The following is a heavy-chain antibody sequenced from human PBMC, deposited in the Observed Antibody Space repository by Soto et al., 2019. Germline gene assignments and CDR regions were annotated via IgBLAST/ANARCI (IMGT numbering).Heavy chain of an antibody. CDR2: IWYDGSNK. CDR1: GFTFSSYG. J-gene: IGHJ6*02. D-gene: IGHD3-10*01. Sequence: PGGSLRLSCAASGFTFSSYGMHGVRQAPGKGREWVAVIWYDGSNKYYADSVKGRFTISRDNSKNTLYLQMNSLRAEATAVYYCARDKGYYGSGVGSGWGQGTTVTVSS. CDR3: ARDKGYYGSGVGSG. V-gene: IGHV3-33*01.